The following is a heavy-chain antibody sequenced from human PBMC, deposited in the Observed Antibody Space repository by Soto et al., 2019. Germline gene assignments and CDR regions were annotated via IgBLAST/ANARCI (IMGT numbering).Heavy chain of an antibody. J-gene: IGHJ4*02. CDR2: IYFSGST. Sequence: SETLSLTCIASGDSINSTSYYWGWIRQPPGQGLEWIASIYFSGSTYNNPSLESRLTVSVDTSKSQFSLKLSSVTAADTALYYCARQRIVAAGTFVDYWGQGSLVTVSS. V-gene: IGHV4-39*01. CDR3: ARQRIVAAGTFVDY. D-gene: IGHD6-13*01. CDR1: GDSINSTSYY.